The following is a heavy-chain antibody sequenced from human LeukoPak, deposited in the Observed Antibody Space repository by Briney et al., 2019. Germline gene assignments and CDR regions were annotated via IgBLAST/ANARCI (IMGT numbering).Heavy chain of an antibody. CDR3: ARAEGYGGELDS. CDR1: GFTFSTYA. D-gene: IGHD4-23*01. CDR2: IPYDGSNK. Sequence: PGRSLRLSCAASGFTFSTYAMHWVRQAPGKGLGWVAVIPYDGSNKYYADSVKGRFTIPRENSKNRLYLQMNSLRAEDTAVYYCARAEGYGGELDSWGQGTLVTVSS. V-gene: IGHV3-30*04. J-gene: IGHJ4*02.